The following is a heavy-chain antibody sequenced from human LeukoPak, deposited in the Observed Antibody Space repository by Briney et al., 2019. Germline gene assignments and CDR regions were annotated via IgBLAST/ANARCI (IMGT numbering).Heavy chain of an antibody. CDR2: IYTSGNT. V-gene: IGHV4-61*02. CDR1: GDSISSGRYY. Sequence: PSQTLSLTCTVSGDSISSGRYYWTWIRQPAGKGLEWIGRIYTSGNTDYNPSLKSRVPISLDTSKSQFSMKLKSVTAADTAVYYYARGLSSFYAFLDYWGQGSLVTVSS. CDR3: ARGLSSFYAFLDY. J-gene: IGHJ4*02. D-gene: IGHD3-16*01.